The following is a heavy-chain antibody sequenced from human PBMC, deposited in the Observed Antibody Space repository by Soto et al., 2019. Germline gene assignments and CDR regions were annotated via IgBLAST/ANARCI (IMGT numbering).Heavy chain of an antibody. Sequence: SVKVSCKASGGTFSSYTISWVRQAPGQGLEWMGRIIPILGIANYAQKFQGRVTITADKSTSTAYMELSSLRSEDTAVYYCARDHESITMVRGVINWFDPWGQGTLVTVSS. CDR3: ARDHESITMVRGVINWFDP. D-gene: IGHD3-10*01. CDR1: GGTFSSYT. CDR2: IIPILGIA. J-gene: IGHJ5*02. V-gene: IGHV1-69*04.